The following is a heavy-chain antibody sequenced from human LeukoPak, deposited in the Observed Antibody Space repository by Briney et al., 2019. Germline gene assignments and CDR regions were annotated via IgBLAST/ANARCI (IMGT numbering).Heavy chain of an antibody. CDR1: GFTFSSYA. CDR3: ARQAAAGPVDY. V-gene: IGHV3-23*01. J-gene: IGHJ4*02. Sequence: PGGSLRLSCAASGFTFSSYAMSWVRQAPGKGLEWVSAISGSGGSTYYADSVKGRLTISRDDAKNTLYLQMNSLRAEDTAVYYCARQAAAGPVDYWGQGTLVTVSS. D-gene: IGHD6-13*01. CDR2: ISGSGGST.